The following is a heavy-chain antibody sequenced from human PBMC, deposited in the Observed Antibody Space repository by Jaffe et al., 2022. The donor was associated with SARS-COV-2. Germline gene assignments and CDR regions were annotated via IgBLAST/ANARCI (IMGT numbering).Heavy chain of an antibody. D-gene: IGHD1-26*01. CDR1: GFTLRSYS. Sequence: EVQLVESGGGLVQPGKSLRLSCAASGFTLRSYSMNWVRQAPGKGLEWVSYISSGSTNIYYADSVKGRFTISRDNAKSSLYLQMNSLRAEDTAVYYCARDLSAGSPFFDYWGQGTLVTVSS. V-gene: IGHV3-48*01. CDR3: ARDLSAGSPFFDY. J-gene: IGHJ4*02. CDR2: ISSGSTNI.